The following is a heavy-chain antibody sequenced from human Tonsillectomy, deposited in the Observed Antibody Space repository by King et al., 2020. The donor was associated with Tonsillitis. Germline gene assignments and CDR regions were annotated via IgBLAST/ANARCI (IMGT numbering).Heavy chain of an antibody. CDR1: GFTVSSNX. Sequence: VQLVESGGGLVQPGGSLRLSCAAXGFTVSSNXMSWVRQAPGKXLEWVSVIYSGGSTYYADSVKGRFTISXDNSKNTLYXQMNXLXAEDTAVYYCAYSXGWYGXXYWGXXTXVXX. CDR2: IYSGGST. V-gene: IGHV3-66*01. CDR3: AYSXGWYGXXY. J-gene: IGHJ4*01. D-gene: IGHD6-19*01.